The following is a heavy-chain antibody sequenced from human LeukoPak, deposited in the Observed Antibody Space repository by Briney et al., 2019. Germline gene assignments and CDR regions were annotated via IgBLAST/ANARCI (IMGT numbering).Heavy chain of an antibody. CDR1: GFTFSSYG. CDR3: ARSTSSEYDIYHFDY. Sequence: GGSLRLSCAASGFTFSSYGMHWVRQAPGKGLEWVAVIWYDGNNKYYADSVKGRFTIYRNNSKNTLYLQMNSLRAEDTAVYYCARSTSSEYDIYHFDYWGQGTLVTVSS. J-gene: IGHJ4*02. D-gene: IGHD3-9*01. V-gene: IGHV3-33*01. CDR2: IWYDGNNK.